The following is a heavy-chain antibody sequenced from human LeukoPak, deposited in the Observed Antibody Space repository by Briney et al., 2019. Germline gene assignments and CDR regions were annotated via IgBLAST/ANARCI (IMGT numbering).Heavy chain of an antibody. D-gene: IGHD1-26*01. Sequence: GGPLRLSCAASGFTFSSYAMHWVRQAPGKGLEWVAVISYDGSNKYYADSVKGRFTISRDNSKNTLYLQMNSLRAEDTAVYYCARGGSYPDYWYFDLWGRGTLVTVSS. CDR2: ISYDGSNK. CDR1: GFTFSSYA. CDR3: ARGGSYPDYWYFDL. V-gene: IGHV3-30-3*01. J-gene: IGHJ2*01.